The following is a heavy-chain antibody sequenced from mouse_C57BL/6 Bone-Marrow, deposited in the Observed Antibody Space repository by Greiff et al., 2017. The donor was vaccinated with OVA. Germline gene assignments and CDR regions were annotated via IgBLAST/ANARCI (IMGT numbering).Heavy chain of an antibody. J-gene: IGHJ1*03. CDR1: GYTFTSYW. CDR3: ARWNYYGSSYWYFDV. Sequence: VQLQQPGAELVKPGASVKLSCKASGYTFTSYWMQWVKQRPGQGLEWIGEIDPSDSYTNYNQKFKRKATLTVDTSSSTAYMQLSSLTSEDSAVYYCARWNYYGSSYWYFDVWGTGTTVTVSS. D-gene: IGHD1-1*01. CDR2: IDPSDSYT. V-gene: IGHV1-50*01.